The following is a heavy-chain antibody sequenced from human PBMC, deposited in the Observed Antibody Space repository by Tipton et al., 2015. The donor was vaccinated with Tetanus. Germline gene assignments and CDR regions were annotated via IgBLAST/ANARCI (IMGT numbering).Heavy chain of an antibody. J-gene: IGHJ5*02. V-gene: IGHV4-59*01. CDR3: ARGPSVAYCSGGSCPVWFDP. D-gene: IGHD2-15*01. CDR1: GGSISSYY. Sequence: CSLSGGSISSYYWSWIRQPPGKGLEWIGNVYSSGSTYYNPSLKGRVTISVDTSTTQFSLKLSSVTAADTAVYYCARGPSVAYCSGGSCPVWFDPWGQGTLVTVSS. CDR2: VYSSGST.